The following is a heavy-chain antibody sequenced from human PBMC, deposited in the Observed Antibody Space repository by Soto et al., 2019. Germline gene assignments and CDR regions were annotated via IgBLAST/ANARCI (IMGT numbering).Heavy chain of an antibody. CDR1: GYTFTSYA. D-gene: IGHD6-19*01. Sequence: VASVKVSCKASGYTFTSYAMHWVRQAPGQRLEWMGWINAGNGNTKYSQKFQGRVTITRDTSASTAYMELSSLRSEDTAVYYCAAGDEQWLVPFDYWGQGPLVTVSS. CDR2: INAGNGNT. V-gene: IGHV1-3*01. CDR3: AAGDEQWLVPFDY. J-gene: IGHJ4*02.